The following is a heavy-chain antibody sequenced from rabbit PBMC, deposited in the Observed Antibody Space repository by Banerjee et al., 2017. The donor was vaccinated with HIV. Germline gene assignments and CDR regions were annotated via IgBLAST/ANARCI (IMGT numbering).Heavy chain of an antibody. D-gene: IGHD6-1*01. CDR1: GFDFSSYY. CDR3: ARGDYGYAAYAYPTGAFNL. Sequence: QEQLVESGGGLVQPDESLTLSCKASGFDFSSYYMSWVRQAPGKVPEWITYIYIGGGSAYYASWVNGRFTISSDNAQNTVDLQMNSLTAADTATYFCARGDYGYAAYAYPTGAFNLWGQGTLVTVS. J-gene: IGHJ4*01. CDR2: IYIGGGSA. V-gene: IGHV1S47*01.